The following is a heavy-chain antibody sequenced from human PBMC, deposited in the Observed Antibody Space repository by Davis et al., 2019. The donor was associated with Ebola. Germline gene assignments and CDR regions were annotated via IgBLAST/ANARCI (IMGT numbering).Heavy chain of an antibody. Sequence: GGSLRLSCAVSGFSVAAFNMNRVPQFPGKGLQWVSVIYADDQIHYSDSVKGRFTVFRDISQNTLYLQMNSLRVDDTAVYFCARDGRGSAAKAFDMWGQGTMVTVSS. D-gene: IGHD3-10*01. V-gene: IGHV3-53*01. CDR1: GFSVAAFN. CDR3: ARDGRGSAAKAFDM. CDR2: IYADDQI. J-gene: IGHJ3*02.